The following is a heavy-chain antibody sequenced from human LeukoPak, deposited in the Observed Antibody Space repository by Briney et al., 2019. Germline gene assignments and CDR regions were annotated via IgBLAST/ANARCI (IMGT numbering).Heavy chain of an antibody. J-gene: IGHJ4*02. CDR2: ISSSSTI. Sequence: PGGSLRLSCAASGFTFSDYYMSWIRQAPGKGLEWVSYISSSSTIYYADSVKGRFTISRDNAKNSLYLQMNSLRAEDTAVYYCARESRDYGDYYFDYWGQGTLVTVSS. CDR3: ARESRDYGDYYFDY. V-gene: IGHV3-11*04. CDR1: GFTFSDYY. D-gene: IGHD4-17*01.